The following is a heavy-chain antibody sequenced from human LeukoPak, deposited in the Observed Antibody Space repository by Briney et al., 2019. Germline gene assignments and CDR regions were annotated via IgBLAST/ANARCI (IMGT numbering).Heavy chain of an antibody. CDR1: GGTFRSYA. CDR3: ASVTVTTWAPDGHMDV. Sequence: SVKVSCKASGGTFRSYAISWVRQATGQGLEWMGRIIPIFGTTNYAQKFQGRVTITTDESTSAAYMELSSLRSEDTAVYYCASVTVTTWAPDGHMDVWGKGTTVTVSS. CDR2: IIPIFGTT. J-gene: IGHJ6*03. V-gene: IGHV1-69*05. D-gene: IGHD4-11*01.